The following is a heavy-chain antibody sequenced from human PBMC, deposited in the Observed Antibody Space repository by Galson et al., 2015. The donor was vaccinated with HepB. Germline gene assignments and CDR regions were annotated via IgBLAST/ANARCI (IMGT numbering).Heavy chain of an antibody. CDR1: GYTFTSYG. D-gene: IGHD3-22*01. CDR2: ISAYNGNT. J-gene: IGHJ4*02. V-gene: IGHV1-18*04. CDR3: ASDRGPHFYDSSGYSS. Sequence: SVKVSCKASGYTFTSYGISWVRQAPGQGLEWMGWISAYNGNTNYAQKLQGRVTMTTDTSTSTAYMELRSLRSDDTAVYYCASDRGPHFYDSSGYSSWGQGTLVTVSS.